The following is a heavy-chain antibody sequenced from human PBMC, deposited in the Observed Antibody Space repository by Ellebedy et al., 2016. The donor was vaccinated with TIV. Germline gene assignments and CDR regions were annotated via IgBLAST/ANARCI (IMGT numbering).Heavy chain of an antibody. CDR2: INPSGGAT. D-gene: IGHD1-26*01. CDR1: GYTFTSYH. V-gene: IGHV1-46*01. CDR3: ARDPVGADNWFDP. Sequence: AASVKVSCKASGYTFTSYHIHWARQAPGQGLEWMGIINPSGGATNYAQKFQGRVTMTRDTSTSTVYMELSSLRSEDTAVYYCARDPVGADNWFDPWGQGTLVTVSS. J-gene: IGHJ5*02.